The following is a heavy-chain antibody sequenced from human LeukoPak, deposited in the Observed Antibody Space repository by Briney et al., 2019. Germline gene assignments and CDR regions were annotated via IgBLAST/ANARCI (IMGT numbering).Heavy chain of an antibody. V-gene: IGHV1-46*01. J-gene: IGHJ4*02. Sequence: ASVKVSCKASGYTFTRYYMHWVRQAPGQGPEWMGIINPSGGATNYPQKFQGRVTMTRDTSTSTVYMELSSLRSEDTAVYYCARGISGWSLGIFDYWGQGTLVTVSS. CDR2: INPSGGAT. CDR1: GYTFTRYY. CDR3: ARGISGWSLGIFDY. D-gene: IGHD6-19*01.